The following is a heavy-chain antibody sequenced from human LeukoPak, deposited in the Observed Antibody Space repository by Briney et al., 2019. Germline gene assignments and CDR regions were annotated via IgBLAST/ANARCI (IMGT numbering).Heavy chain of an antibody. D-gene: IGHD6-13*01. CDR1: GYTLTELS. CDR2: FDPEDGET. CDR3: ATGLRVDSSSWYPAPLDY. J-gene: IGHJ4*02. V-gene: IGHV1-24*01. Sequence: GASVKVSCKVSGYTLTELSMHWVRQAPGKGLEWMGGFDPEDGETIYAQKFQGRVTMTEDTSTDTAYMELSSLRSEDTAVYYCATGLRVDSSSWYPAPLDYWGQGTLVTVSS.